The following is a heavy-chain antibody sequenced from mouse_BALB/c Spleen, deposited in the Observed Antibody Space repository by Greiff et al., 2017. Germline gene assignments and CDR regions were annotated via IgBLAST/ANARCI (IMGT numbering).Heavy chain of an antibody. CDR3: ARVTTDLYAMDY. D-gene: IGHD1-1*01. V-gene: IGHV5-15*02. J-gene: IGHJ4*01. CDR2: ISNLAYSI. Sequence: EVQRVESGGGLVQPGGSRKLSCAASGFTFSDYGMAWVRQAPGKGPEWVAFISNLAYSIYYADTVTGRFTISRENAKNTLYLEMSSLRSEDTAMYYCARVTTDLYAMDYWGQGTSVTVSS. CDR1: GFTFSDYG.